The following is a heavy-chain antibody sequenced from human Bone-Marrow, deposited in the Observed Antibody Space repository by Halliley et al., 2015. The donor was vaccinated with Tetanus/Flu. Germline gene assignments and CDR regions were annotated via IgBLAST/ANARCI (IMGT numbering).Heavy chain of an antibody. Sequence: LRLSCDVYGGSFSLYFWTWVRQPPGKGLEWIGESNHSGTSTYNSSLESRVTISVDTSKNQFSLKLTSVTAADTAVYYCARVHHNWFDPWGQGTLVTASS. V-gene: IGHV4-34*01. CDR2: SNHSGTS. J-gene: IGHJ5*02. CDR3: ARVHHNWFDP. CDR1: GGSFSLYF.